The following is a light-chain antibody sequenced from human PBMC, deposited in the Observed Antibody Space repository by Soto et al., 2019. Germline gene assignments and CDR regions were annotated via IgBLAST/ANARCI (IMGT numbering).Light chain of an antibody. J-gene: IGLJ1*01. Sequence: SYELTQPPSVSVAPGQTASIACGGNNIGSKTVHWYQQRPGQAPVLVVYDDTDRPSGIPERFSGSNSGNTATLTISRVEAGDEADDYGQVWDSSSDHYVFGTGTKVTVL. CDR3: QVWDSSSDHYV. CDR1: NIGSKT. CDR2: DDT. V-gene: IGLV3-21*02.